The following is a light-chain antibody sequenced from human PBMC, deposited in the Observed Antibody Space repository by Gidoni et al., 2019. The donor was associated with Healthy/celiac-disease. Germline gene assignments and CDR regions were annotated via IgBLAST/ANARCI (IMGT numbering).Light chain of an antibody. J-gene: IGKJ1*01. CDR1: QSISSW. V-gene: IGKV1-5*01. Sequence: DIQMTPSPSPLSASVGDRVTTTCRASQSISSWLAWYQQKPGKAPKLLIYDASSLESGVPSRFSGSGSGTEFTLTISSLQPDDFATYYCQQCNSYSWTFGQGTKVEIK. CDR3: QQCNSYSWT. CDR2: DAS.